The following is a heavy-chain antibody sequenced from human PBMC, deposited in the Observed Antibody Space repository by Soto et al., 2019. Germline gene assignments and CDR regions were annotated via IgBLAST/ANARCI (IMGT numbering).Heavy chain of an antibody. CDR1: GASISSYY. V-gene: IGHV4-59*01. Sequence: QVQLQESGPGLVKPSETLSLTCTVSGASISSYYWSWIRQPPGKGLEWVGFIFHSGSTNCNPSLKSQVTFSVDTSKNQFSLKLTSVTAADTAVYYCARDQNGSPHFDYWGQGILITVSS. CDR2: IFHSGST. D-gene: IGHD1-26*01. CDR3: ARDQNGSPHFDY. J-gene: IGHJ4*02.